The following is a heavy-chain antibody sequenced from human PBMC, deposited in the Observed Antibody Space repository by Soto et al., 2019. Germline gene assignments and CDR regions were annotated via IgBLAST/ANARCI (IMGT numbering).Heavy chain of an antibody. CDR1: GYTFTSYG. CDR2: ISGYNGNT. Sequence: QVQLVQSGAEVKKPGASVKVSCKASGYTFTSYGISWVRQAPGQGLEWMGWISGYNGNTNYAQKLQGRVTMTTDTPTSTAYMELRSLRSDDTAVYYCARDPYGSGSSLLTFDYWGQGTLVTVSS. CDR3: ARDPYGSGSSLLTFDY. D-gene: IGHD3-10*01. J-gene: IGHJ4*02. V-gene: IGHV1-18*01.